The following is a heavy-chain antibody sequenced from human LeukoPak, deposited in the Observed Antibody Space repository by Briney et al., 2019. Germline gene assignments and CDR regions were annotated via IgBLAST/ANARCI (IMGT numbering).Heavy chain of an antibody. V-gene: IGHV1-2*02. CDR2: IDQNTGDT. Sequence: ASVKVSCKTSGYIFTDYHIHWVRQAPGQGLEWMAWIDQNTGDTDCAQRFRGRVTISRDMSINAAYMELTRLTSDDTATYYCARDHTAGPGKYFDVWGQGILVTVSS. J-gene: IGHJ4*02. CDR1: GYIFTDYH. CDR3: ARDHTAGPGKYFDV. D-gene: IGHD6-19*01.